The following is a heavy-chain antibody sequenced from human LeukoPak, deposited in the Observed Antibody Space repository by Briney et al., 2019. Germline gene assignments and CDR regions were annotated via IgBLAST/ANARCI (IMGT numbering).Heavy chain of an antibody. CDR1: GFTFSRYA. J-gene: IGHJ4*02. CDR2: IAYDGSNK. V-gene: IGHV3-30-3*01. CDR3: AREFYGGQYFDY. D-gene: IGHD4-17*01. Sequence: GGSLRLSCAASGFTFSRYAMHWVRHAPGKGLEWVAVIAYDGSNKYFAYSVKGRFTISRDNSKNTLYLQMNSLRAEDTAVYYCAREFYGGQYFDYWGQGTLVTVSS.